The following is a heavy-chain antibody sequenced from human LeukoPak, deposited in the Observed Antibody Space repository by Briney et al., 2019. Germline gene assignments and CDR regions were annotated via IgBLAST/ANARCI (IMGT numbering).Heavy chain of an antibody. CDR1: GGSISSSNW. CDR3: ARVVGCYGSGSEFDY. J-gene: IGHJ4*02. CDR2: IYHSGST. V-gene: IGHV4-4*02. D-gene: IGHD3-10*01. Sequence: SGTLSLTCAVSGGSISSSNWWSWVRQPPGKGLEWIGEIYHSGSTNYNPSLKSRVTISVDKSKNQFSLKLSSVTAADTAVYYCARVVGCYGSGSEFDYWGQGTLVTVSS.